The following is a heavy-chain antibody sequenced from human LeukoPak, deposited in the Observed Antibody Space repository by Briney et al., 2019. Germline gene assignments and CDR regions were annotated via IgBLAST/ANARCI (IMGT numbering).Heavy chain of an antibody. CDR2: ISYDGSNK. J-gene: IGHJ6*02. V-gene: IGHV3-30-3*01. D-gene: IGHD3-22*01. CDR3: ARNPEETYYYDSSGYYRDYYGMDV. Sequence: GGSLRLSCAASGFTFSSYAMHWVRQAPGMGLEWVAVISYDGSNKYYADPVKGRFTISRDNSKNTLYLQMNSLRAEDTAVYYCARNPEETYYYDSSGYYRDYYGMDVWGQGTTITVSS. CDR1: GFTFSSYA.